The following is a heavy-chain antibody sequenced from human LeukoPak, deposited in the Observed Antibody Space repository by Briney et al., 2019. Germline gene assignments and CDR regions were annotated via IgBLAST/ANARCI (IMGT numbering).Heavy chain of an antibody. CDR2: IYSSGST. D-gene: IGHD3-3*01. CDR3: ARGLYYDFWSGYLTPYYFDY. V-gene: IGHV4-61*02. J-gene: IGHJ4*02. CDR1: GVSISSGSYC. Sequence: NPSQTLSLTCTCSGVSISSGSYCWSGVRQPAGKELERIWRIYSSGSTNYNPSLKSRVTISVDTSKNQSSLKLSSVTAADTAVYYCARGLYYDFWSGYLTPYYFDYWGQGTLVTVSS.